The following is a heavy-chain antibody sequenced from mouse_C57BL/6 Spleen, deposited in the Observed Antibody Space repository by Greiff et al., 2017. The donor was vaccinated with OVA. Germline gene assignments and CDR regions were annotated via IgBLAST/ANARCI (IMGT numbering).Heavy chain of an antibody. CDR3: ARGGGSSYAWFAY. CDR1: GYSFTGYY. V-gene: IGHV1-42*01. D-gene: IGHD1-1*01. J-gene: IGHJ3*01. Sequence: EVQLQQSGPELVKPGASVKISCKASGYSFTGYYMNWVKQSPEKSLEWIGEINPSTGGTTYNQKFKAKATLTVDKSSSTAYMQLKSLTSEDSAVYYCARGGGSSYAWFAYWGQGTLVTVSA. CDR2: INPSTGGT.